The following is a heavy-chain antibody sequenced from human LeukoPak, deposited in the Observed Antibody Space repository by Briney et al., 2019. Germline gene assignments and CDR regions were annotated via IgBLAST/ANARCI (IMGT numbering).Heavy chain of an antibody. CDR1: GYTFASYG. CDR2: ISAYNGNT. J-gene: IGHJ4*02. Sequence: ASVKVSCKASGYTFASYGISWVRQAPGQGLEWMGWISAYNGNTNYAQKLQGRVTMTTDTSTSTAYMELRSLRSDGTAVYYCARERVAVAGTYLDYWGQGTLVTVSS. CDR3: ARERVAVAGTYLDY. D-gene: IGHD6-19*01. V-gene: IGHV1-18*01.